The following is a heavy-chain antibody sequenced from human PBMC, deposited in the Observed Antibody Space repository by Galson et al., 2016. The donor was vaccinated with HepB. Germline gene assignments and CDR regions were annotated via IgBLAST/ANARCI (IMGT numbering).Heavy chain of an antibody. CDR3: AIDSVGGPKSNFPDS. V-gene: IGHV3-23*01. J-gene: IGHJ5*01. D-gene: IGHD4-23*01. CDR1: GFTFSFSNYA. Sequence: SLRLSCAASGFTFSFSNYAMTWVRQAPGEGLEWVSAINDTPDRTYYADSVKGRFTISRDNSKSTVFLQMSSLRAEDTAVYSCAIDSVGGPKSNFPDSWGQGTLVTVSS. CDR2: INDTPDRT.